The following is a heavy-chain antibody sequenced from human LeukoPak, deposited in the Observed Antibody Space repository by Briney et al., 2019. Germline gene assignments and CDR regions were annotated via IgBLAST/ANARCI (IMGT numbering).Heavy chain of an antibody. D-gene: IGHD6-13*01. CDR2: SSAYNGNT. CDR3: ARSRQQQLPQCDY. V-gene: IGHV1-18*01. Sequence: GASVTLSFTASGYTFTSCGFSWGWQAPGQGLGRVGWSSAYNGNTNYAQKLQGRVTMTTDTSTSTAYMELRSLRSDDTAVYYCARSRQQQLPQCDYWGQGTLVTVPS. CDR1: GYTFTSCG. J-gene: IGHJ4*02.